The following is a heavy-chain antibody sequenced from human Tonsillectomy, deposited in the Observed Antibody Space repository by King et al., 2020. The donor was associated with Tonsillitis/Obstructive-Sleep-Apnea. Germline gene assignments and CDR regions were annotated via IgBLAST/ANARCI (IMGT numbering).Heavy chain of an antibody. Sequence: QLVQSGAEVEKPGASVKVSCKASGYTFRNYGISWVRQAPGQGLEWMGWISVYNGNTNSAQKVQDRVTLTTDTSTSTAYMELRSLRSDYTAVYYCARDFRGLSARTYFFDLWGQGTLVTVSS. V-gene: IGHV1-18*01. CDR1: GYTFRNYG. CDR2: ISVYNGNT. CDR3: ARDFRGLSARTYFFDL. D-gene: IGHD6-6*01. J-gene: IGHJ4*02.